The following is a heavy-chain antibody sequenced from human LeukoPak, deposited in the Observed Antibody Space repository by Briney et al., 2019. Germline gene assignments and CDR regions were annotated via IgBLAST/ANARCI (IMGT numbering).Heavy chain of an antibody. CDR3: ARSPDILTGENFDY. J-gene: IGHJ4*02. V-gene: IGHV1-2*02. D-gene: IGHD3-9*01. Sequence: ASVKVSCKASRYTFTGYYMHSVRQAPGQGREGMGWINPKSGGTNQAQKFHDRVTMTRDTSIRTAYMEVSRLRSDDTAVYYCARSPDILTGENFDYWGQGTLVTVSS. CDR2: INPKSGGT. CDR1: RYTFTGYY.